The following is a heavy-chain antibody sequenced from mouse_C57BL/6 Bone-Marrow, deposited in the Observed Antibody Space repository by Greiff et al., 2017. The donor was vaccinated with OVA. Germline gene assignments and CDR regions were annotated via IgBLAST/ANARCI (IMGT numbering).Heavy chain of an antibody. J-gene: IGHJ4*01. D-gene: IGHD2-5*01. CDR1: GYTFTDYE. V-gene: IGHV1-15*01. CDR3: TRGYSNYYAMDY. CDR2: IDPETGGT. Sequence: QVQLKESGAELVRPGASVTLSCKASGYTFTDYEMHWVKQTPVHGLEWIGAIDPETGGTAYNQKFKGKAILTADKSSSTAYMALRSLTSEDSAVYYCTRGYSNYYAMDYWGRGTAVTVSA.